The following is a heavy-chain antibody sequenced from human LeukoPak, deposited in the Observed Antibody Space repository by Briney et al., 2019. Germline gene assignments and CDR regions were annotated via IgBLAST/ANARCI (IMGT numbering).Heavy chain of an antibody. CDR1: GYTFTRYD. Sequence: ASVKVSCKASGYTFTRYDINWMRQDTPPRREWIGWIKPIIGNAGYVQKFQGRVTMTRNTSISTAYMELSSLRAEDTAVYFCARAYVSSGYMWGWCDPCGQGTLVTASS. V-gene: IGHV1-8*01. J-gene: IGHJ5*02. CDR2: IKPIIGNA. CDR3: ARAYVSSGYMWGWCDP. D-gene: IGHD3-22*01.